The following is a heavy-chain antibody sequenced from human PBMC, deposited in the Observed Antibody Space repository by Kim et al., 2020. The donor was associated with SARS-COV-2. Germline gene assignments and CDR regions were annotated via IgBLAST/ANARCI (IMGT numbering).Heavy chain of an antibody. CDR3: TRDSSGSFYYYDYDMDV. D-gene: IGHD3-10*01. V-gene: IGHV3-30*01. Sequence: KGLFTISRDNSKNTLYLQMNSRRAEDTAVYYCTRDSSGSFYYYDYDMDVWGQGTTVTVSS. J-gene: IGHJ6*02.